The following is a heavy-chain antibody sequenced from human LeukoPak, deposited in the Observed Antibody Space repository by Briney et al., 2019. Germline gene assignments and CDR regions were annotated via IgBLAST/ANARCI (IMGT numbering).Heavy chain of an antibody. J-gene: IGHJ4*02. D-gene: IGHD5-12*01. Sequence: GGSLRLSCAASGFTFSSYSMNWVRKAPGKGLEWVSSISSSSSYIYYADSVKGRFTISRDNAKNSLYLQMNSLRAEDTAVYYCARDYGVATISPFDYWGQGTLVTVSS. CDR3: ARDYGVATISPFDY. CDR1: GFTFSSYS. CDR2: ISSSSSYI. V-gene: IGHV3-21*01.